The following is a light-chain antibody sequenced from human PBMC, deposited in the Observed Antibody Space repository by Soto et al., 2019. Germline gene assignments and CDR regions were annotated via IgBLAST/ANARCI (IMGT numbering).Light chain of an antibody. Sequence: QSVLTQSPSASASLGASVKLNCTLSSGHSNYAIAWHQQQPEKGPRYLMKVNSDGSHRKGDGIPDRFSGSSSGAQRYLTISSLQSEDEADYYCQTWGTGIRVFGTGTKVTVL. J-gene: IGLJ1*01. CDR3: QTWGTGIRV. V-gene: IGLV4-69*01. CDR2: VNSDGSH. CDR1: SGHSNYA.